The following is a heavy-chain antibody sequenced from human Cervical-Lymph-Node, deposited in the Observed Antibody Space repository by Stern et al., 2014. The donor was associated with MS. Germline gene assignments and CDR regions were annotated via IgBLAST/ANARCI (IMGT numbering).Heavy chain of an antibody. CDR3: ARDRGRCSGGSCYDYYYGMDV. D-gene: IGHD2-15*01. V-gene: IGHV3-30-3*01. J-gene: IGHJ6*02. CDR2: ISYDGSNK. Sequence: VQLVESGGGVVQPGRSLRLSCAASGFTFSSFAMHWVRQAPGKGLEWVAVISYDGSNKYYADSVKGRFTISRDNSKNTLYLQMNSLRTEDTAVYYCARDRGRCSGGSCYDYYYGMDVWGQGTTVTVSS. CDR1: GFTFSSFA.